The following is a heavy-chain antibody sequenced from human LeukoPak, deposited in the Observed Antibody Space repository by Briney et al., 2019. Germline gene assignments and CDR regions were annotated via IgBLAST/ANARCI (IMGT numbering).Heavy chain of an antibody. J-gene: IGHJ5*02. D-gene: IGHD6-13*01. CDR1: GYTFTGYY. CDR3: ARGFHSSSWFGGNWFVP. Sequence: ASVKVSCKASGYTFTGYYMHWVRQAPGQGLEWMGWINPNSGGTNYAQKFQGRVTMTRDTSISTAYMELSRLRSDDTAVYYCARGFHSSSWFGGNWFVPWGQGTLVTVSS. V-gene: IGHV1-2*02. CDR2: INPNSGGT.